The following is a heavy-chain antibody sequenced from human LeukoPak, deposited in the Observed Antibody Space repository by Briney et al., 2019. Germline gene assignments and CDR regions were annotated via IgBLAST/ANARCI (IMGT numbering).Heavy chain of an antibody. Sequence: SETLSLTCTVSGGSISSYYWSWIRQPPGEGLEWIGYIYYSGSTNYNPSLKSRVTISVDTSKNQFSLKLSSVTAADTAVYYCARTLYSRSWYWFDPWGQGTLVTASS. J-gene: IGHJ5*02. V-gene: IGHV4-59*01. D-gene: IGHD6-13*01. CDR3: ARTLYSRSWYWFDP. CDR1: GGSISSYY. CDR2: IYYSGST.